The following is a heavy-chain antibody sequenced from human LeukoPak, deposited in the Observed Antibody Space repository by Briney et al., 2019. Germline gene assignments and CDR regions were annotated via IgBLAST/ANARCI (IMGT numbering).Heavy chain of an antibody. CDR2: IDHSGSS. V-gene: IGHV4-34*01. Sequence: SETLSLTCAVYGGSFSGYYWSWIRQPPGKGLEWIGEIDHSGSSNYSPSLKSRVTISVDTSKNQFSLKLSSVTAADTAVYYCARGEEVITPFDYWGQGTLVTVSS. CDR1: GGSFSGYY. J-gene: IGHJ4*02. D-gene: IGHD3-22*01. CDR3: ARGEEVITPFDY.